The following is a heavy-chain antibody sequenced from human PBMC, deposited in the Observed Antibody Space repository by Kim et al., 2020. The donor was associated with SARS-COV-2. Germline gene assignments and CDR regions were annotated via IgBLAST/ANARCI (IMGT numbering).Heavy chain of an antibody. CDR1: GYTFTSYD. CDR3: ARGVVPVRGIYYYYMDV. V-gene: IGHV1-8*01. CDR2: MNPNSGNT. J-gene: IGHJ6*03. D-gene: IGHD2-2*01. Sequence: ASVKVSCKASGYTFTSYDINWVRQATGQGLEWMGWMNPNSGNTGYAQKFQGRVTMTRNTSISTAYMELSSLRSEDTAVYYCARGVVPVRGIYYYYMDVWGKGTTVTVSS.